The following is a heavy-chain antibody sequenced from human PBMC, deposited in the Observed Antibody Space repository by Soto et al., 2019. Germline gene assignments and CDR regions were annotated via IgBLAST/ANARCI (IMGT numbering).Heavy chain of an antibody. D-gene: IGHD6-13*01. V-gene: IGHV4-39*01. CDR1: GGSISSSSYY. CDR2: IYYSGST. Sequence: SETLSLTCTVSGGSISSSSYYWGWIRQPPGKGLEWIGSIYYSGSTYYNPSLKSRVTISVDTSKNQFSLKLSSVTAADTAVYYCARQRERSSWYGGYYFDYWGQGTLVTVSS. CDR3: ARQRERSSWYGGYYFDY. J-gene: IGHJ4*02.